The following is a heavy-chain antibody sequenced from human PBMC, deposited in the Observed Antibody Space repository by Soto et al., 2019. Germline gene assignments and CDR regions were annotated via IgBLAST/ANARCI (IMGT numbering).Heavy chain of an antibody. D-gene: IGHD3-10*01. CDR1: GYTFTAYY. Sequence: ASVKVSCKASGYTFTAYYVHWVRQAPGQGLEWMGWINPNTGGTKYAQKFQGWVTMTRDTSISTAFMELSRLRSDDTAMYYCTKSLNHYGMDVWGQGTTVTVSS. V-gene: IGHV1-2*04. CDR2: INPNTGGT. J-gene: IGHJ6*02. CDR3: TKSLNHYGMDV.